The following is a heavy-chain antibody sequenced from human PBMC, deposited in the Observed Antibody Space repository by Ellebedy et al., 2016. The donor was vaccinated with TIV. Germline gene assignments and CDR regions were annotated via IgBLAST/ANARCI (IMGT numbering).Heavy chain of an antibody. Sequence: GESLKISXAASGFTFDDYAMHWVRQAPGKGLEWVSAISGSGGSTYYADSVKGRFTISRDNSKNTLYLQMNSLRAEDTAVYYCAKGIVGAPNDAFDIWGQGTMVTVSS. CDR3: AKGIVGAPNDAFDI. J-gene: IGHJ3*02. V-gene: IGHV3-23*01. D-gene: IGHD1-26*01. CDR1: GFTFDDYA. CDR2: ISGSGGST.